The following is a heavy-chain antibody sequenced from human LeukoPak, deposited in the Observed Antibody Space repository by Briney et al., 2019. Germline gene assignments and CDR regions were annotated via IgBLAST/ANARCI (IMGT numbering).Heavy chain of an antibody. CDR2: IYYSGSI. D-gene: IGHD3-22*01. V-gene: IGHV4-59*08. J-gene: IGHJ3*02. Sequence: PSETLSLTCTVSGGSISSYYWSWIRQPPGKGLEWIGYIYYSGSINYNPSLKSRVTISVDTSKNQFSLKLSSVTAADTAVYYCARRGSSGYYSLWAFDIWGQGTMVTVSS. CDR3: ARRGSSGYYSLWAFDI. CDR1: GGSISSYY.